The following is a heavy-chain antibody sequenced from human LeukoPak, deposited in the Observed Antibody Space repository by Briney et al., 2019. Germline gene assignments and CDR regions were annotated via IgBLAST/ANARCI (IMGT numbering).Heavy chain of an antibody. D-gene: IGHD3-10*01. CDR1: GYTFTGYY. J-gene: IGHJ4*02. CDR3: ARVGLRGYYYGSGSYFPDY. CDR2: INPNSGGT. V-gene: IGHV1-2*02. Sequence: ASVKVSCKASGYTFTGYYMHWVRQAPGQGLEWMGWINPNSGGTNYAQKFQGRVTMTRDTSISTAYMELSRLRSDDTDVYYCARVGLRGYYYGSGSYFPDYWGQGTLVTLSS.